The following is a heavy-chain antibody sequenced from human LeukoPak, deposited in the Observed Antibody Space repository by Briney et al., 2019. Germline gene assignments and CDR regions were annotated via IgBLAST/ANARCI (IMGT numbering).Heavy chain of an antibody. CDR1: GFTFSSYA. Sequence: GGSLRLSCAASGFTFSSYAMSWVRQAPGKGLEWVSAISGSGGSTYYADSVKGRFTISRDNSKNTLYLQMNSLRAGDTAVYYCAKCHYYDSSGYFNVEQNFDYWGQGTLVTVSS. CDR3: AKCHYYDSSGYFNVEQNFDY. J-gene: IGHJ4*02. V-gene: IGHV3-23*01. D-gene: IGHD3-22*01. CDR2: ISGSGGST.